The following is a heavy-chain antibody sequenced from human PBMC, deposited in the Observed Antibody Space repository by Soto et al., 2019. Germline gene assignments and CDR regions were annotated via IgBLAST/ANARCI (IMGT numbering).Heavy chain of an antibody. CDR1: GFIFSSYS. Sequence: SGGSLRLSCAASGFIFSSYSMNWVRQVPGKGLEWVSSISPSSAYISYADSVKGRFTISRDNARTSLYLQMNSLRADDTAIYYCAKYTSAYTRYFDYWGQGTLVTVSS. D-gene: IGHD3-16*01. CDR2: ISPSSAYI. J-gene: IGHJ4*02. V-gene: IGHV3-21*01. CDR3: AKYTSAYTRYFDY.